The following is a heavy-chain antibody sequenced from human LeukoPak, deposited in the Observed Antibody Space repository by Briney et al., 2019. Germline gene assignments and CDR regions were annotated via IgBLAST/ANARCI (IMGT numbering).Heavy chain of an antibody. CDR3: ARERAVAGDY. CDR1: GYTFTGYY. CDR2: INPNSGGT. J-gene: IGHJ4*02. D-gene: IGHD6-19*01. V-gene: IGHV1-2*02. Sequence: ASVTVSCKASGYTFTGYYMHWVRPAPGQGLEWMGWINPNSGGTNYAQKFQGRVTMTRDTSISTAYMELSRLRSDDTAVYYCARERAVAGDYWGQGTLVTVSS.